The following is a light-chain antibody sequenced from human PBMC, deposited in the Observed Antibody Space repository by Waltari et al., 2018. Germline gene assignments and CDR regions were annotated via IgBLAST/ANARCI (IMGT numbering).Light chain of an antibody. Sequence: QSALTQPASVSGSPGQSITISCTGTSSDVGGYHYVSWYQQHPGKAPKLMIYDVSKWPSGVSNRFSGSKSGNTASLTISGLQAEDEADYYCCSYAGSSTSVFGGGTKLTVL. CDR2: DVS. CDR1: SSDVGGYHY. V-gene: IGLV2-23*02. J-gene: IGLJ2*01. CDR3: CSYAGSSTSV.